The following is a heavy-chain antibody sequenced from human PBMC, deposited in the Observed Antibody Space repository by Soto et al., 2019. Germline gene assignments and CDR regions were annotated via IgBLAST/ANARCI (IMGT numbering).Heavy chain of an antibody. D-gene: IGHD1-26*01. CDR2: IYYSGST. CDR3: ARDRIPVGYYYYGMDV. V-gene: IGHV4-30-4*01. Sequence: QVQLQESGPGLVKPSQTLSLTCTVSGGSISSGDYYWSWIRQPPGKGLEWIGYIYYSGSTYYNPSLKSRVTISVDTSKNQFSLKLSSATAADTAVYYCARDRIPVGYYYYGMDVWGQGTTVTVSS. J-gene: IGHJ6*02. CDR1: GGSISSGDYY.